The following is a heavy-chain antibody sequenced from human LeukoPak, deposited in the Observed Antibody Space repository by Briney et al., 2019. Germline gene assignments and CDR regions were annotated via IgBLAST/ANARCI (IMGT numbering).Heavy chain of an antibody. J-gene: IGHJ4*02. D-gene: IGHD6-19*01. CDR1: GFTFSSYG. V-gene: IGHV3-30*18. CDR3: AKSLMKNSGWYGY. CDR2: IPYDGSNK. Sequence: PGGSLRLSCAASGFTFSSYGMHWVRQAPGKGLEWVAVIPYDGSNKYYADSVKGRFTISRDNSKNTLYLQMNSLRAEDTAVYYCAKSLMKNSGWYGYWGQGTLVTVSS.